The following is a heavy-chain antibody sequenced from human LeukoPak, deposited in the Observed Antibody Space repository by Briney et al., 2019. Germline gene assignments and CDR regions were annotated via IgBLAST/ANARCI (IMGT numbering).Heavy chain of an antibody. CDR2: INSDGSST. V-gene: IGHV3-74*01. CDR1: GFPFNSYW. Sequence: PGGSLRLSCAASGFPFNSYWMHWVRQPPGKGLVWVSRINSDGSSTSHADSVKGRFTISRDNAKNTLYLQMNSLRAEDTAVYYFARDWSLAVAGTPYYWGQGTLVTVSS. CDR3: ARDWSLAVAGTPYY. J-gene: IGHJ4*02. D-gene: IGHD6-19*01.